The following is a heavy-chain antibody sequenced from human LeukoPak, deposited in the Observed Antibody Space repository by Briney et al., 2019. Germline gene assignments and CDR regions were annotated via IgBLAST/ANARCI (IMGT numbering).Heavy chain of an antibody. Sequence: ASVKVSCKASGYTFTSYGTSWVRQAPGQGLEWMGWISAYNGNTNYAQKLQGRVTMTTDTSTSTAYMELRSPRSDDTAVYYCAREAEWELLRYFDYWGQGTLVTVSS. J-gene: IGHJ4*02. CDR3: AREAEWELLRYFDY. V-gene: IGHV1-18*01. D-gene: IGHD1-26*01. CDR2: ISAYNGNT. CDR1: GYTFTSYG.